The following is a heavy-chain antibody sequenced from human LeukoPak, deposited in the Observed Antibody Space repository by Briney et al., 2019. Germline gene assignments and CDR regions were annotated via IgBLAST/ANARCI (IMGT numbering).Heavy chain of an antibody. CDR2: INSDGSIT. CDR3: VRSSGYLDY. J-gene: IGHJ4*02. V-gene: IGHV3-74*01. Sequence: PGGSLRLSCAASGFTFSSSWMHWVRQAPGKGLVWVSHINSDGSITNYADSVKGRFTISRDNAKNTLYLQMNSLGAEDTAVYYCVRSSGYLDYWGQGTLVTVSS. CDR1: GFTFSSSW. D-gene: IGHD2-15*01.